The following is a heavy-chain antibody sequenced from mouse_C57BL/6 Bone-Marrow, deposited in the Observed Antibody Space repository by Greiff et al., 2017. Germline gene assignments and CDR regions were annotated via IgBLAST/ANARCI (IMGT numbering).Heavy chain of an antibody. CDR2: IYPGNSDT. V-gene: IGHV1-5*01. D-gene: IGHD2-1*01. CDR1: GYTFTSYW. CDR3: TRCEEGNYGAY. Sequence: EVQVVESGTVLARPGASVKMSCKTSGYTFTSYWMHWVKQRPGQGLEWIGAIYPGNSDTSYNQKFKGKAKLTAVTSASTAYMELSSLTNEDSAVYYCTRCEEGNYGAYWGQGTLVTVSA. J-gene: IGHJ3*01.